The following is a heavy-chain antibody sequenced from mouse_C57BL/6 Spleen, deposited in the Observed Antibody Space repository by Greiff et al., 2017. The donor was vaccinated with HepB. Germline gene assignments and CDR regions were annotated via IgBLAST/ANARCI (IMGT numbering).Heavy chain of an antibody. CDR2: INPSNGGT. V-gene: IGHV1-53*01. J-gene: IGHJ1*03. CDR1: GYTFTSYW. Sequence: QVQLQQPGTELVKPGASVKLSCKASGYTFTSYWMHWVKQRPGQGLEWIGNINPSNGGTNYNEKFKSKATLTVDKSSSTAYMQLSSLTSEDSAVYYCARYDSFGDYRCWYFDVWGTGTTVTVSS. CDR3: ARYDSFGDYRCWYFDV. D-gene: IGHD2-12*01.